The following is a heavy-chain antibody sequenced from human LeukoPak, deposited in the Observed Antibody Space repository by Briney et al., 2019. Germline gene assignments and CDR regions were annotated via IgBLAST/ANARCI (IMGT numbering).Heavy chain of an antibody. Sequence: GSLRLSCAASGFTVSSNYMSWVRRAPGKGLEWVSVIYSGGSTYYADSVKGRFTISRHNSKNTLYLQMNSLRAEDTAVYYCARGTGGYSGYDYGYFDYWGQGTLVTVSS. J-gene: IGHJ4*02. D-gene: IGHD5-12*01. CDR2: IYSGGST. V-gene: IGHV3-53*04. CDR1: GFTVSSNY. CDR3: ARGTGGYSGYDYGYFDY.